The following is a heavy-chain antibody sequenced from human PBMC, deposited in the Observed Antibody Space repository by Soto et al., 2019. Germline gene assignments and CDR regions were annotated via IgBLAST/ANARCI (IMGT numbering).Heavy chain of an antibody. D-gene: IGHD5-18*01. V-gene: IGHV4-4*02. Sequence: SETLSLTCSVSGDSISNNKWWSWVRQPPGKGLEWIGDMHHSGSIHYNPSLKSRVTISVDTSKNQFSLKLSSVTAADTAVYYCARGRIQLWYPFDYWGQGTLVTVSS. CDR3: ARGRIQLWYPFDY. J-gene: IGHJ4*02. CDR1: GDSISNNKW. CDR2: MHHSGSI.